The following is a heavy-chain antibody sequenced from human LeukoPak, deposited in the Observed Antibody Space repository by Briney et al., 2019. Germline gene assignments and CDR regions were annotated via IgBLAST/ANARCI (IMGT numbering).Heavy chain of an antibody. J-gene: IGHJ3*02. CDR3: ARDSLTGTTFAFDI. V-gene: IGHV4-59*01. Sequence: SETLSLTCTVSGGSISSYYWNWIRQPPGKGLEWIGYIYYSGSTNYNPSLKSRVTISGDTSKNQFSLKLSSVTAADTAVYYCARDSLTGTTFAFDIWGQGTMVTVSS. D-gene: IGHD1-20*01. CDR2: IYYSGST. CDR1: GGSISSYY.